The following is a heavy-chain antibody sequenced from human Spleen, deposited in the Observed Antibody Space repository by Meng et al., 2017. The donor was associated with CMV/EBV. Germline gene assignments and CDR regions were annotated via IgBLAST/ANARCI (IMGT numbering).Heavy chain of an antibody. D-gene: IGHD2-2*01. Sequence: GGSLRLSWKGSGYSFTSYWIAWVRQMPGKGLEWMGIIYPGDSDTKYSPSFQGQVTISADKSISTAYLQWSSLKASDTAMYYCARGGGYCSRASCENYYYGMDVWGQGTTVTVSS. V-gene: IGHV5-51*01. CDR2: IYPGDSDT. J-gene: IGHJ6*02. CDR3: ARGGGYCSRASCENYYYGMDV. CDR1: GYSFTSYW.